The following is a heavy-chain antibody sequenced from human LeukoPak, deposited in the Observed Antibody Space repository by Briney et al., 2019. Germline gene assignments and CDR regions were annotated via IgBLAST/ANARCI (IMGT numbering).Heavy chain of an antibody. V-gene: IGHV1-2*02. J-gene: IGHJ3*02. CDR1: GYTFTSYD. CDR2: INPNDGDT. CDR3: ARTRSWNLLRDAFDI. D-gene: IGHD1-7*01. Sequence: ASVKVSCKASGYTFTSYDISWVRQAPGQGPEWMGWINPNDGDTSSAQNFQGRVTMTRDTSINTAYMELNSLISGDTAVYYCARTRSWNLLRDAFDIWGQGTMVIVSS.